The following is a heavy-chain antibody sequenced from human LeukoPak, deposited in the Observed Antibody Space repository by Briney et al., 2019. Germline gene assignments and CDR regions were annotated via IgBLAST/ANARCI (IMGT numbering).Heavy chain of an antibody. CDR1: GFTFGDYA. V-gene: IGHV3-49*03. CDR3: AKDSPLTGTTPKGL. J-gene: IGHJ4*02. CDR2: IRSKAYGGTT. Sequence: GGSLRLSCTASGFTFGDYAMSWFRQAPGKGLEWVGFIRSKAYGGTTEYAASVKGRFTISRDDSKSIAYLQMNSLKTEDTAVYYCAKDSPLTGTTPKGLWGQGTLVTVSS. D-gene: IGHD1-20*01.